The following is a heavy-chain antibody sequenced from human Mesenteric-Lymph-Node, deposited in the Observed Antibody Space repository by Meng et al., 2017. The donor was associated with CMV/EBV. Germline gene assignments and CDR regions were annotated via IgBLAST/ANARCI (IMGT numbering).Heavy chain of an antibody. CDR2: ISSSLGRT. CDR1: GFTFSSYP. CDR3: ARGRVGAIDY. Sequence: GESLKISCAASGFTFSSYPMSWVRQAPGKGLEWVSAISSSLGRTYYADSVKGRFTISRDNAKNTLYLQMNSLRAEDTAVYYCARGRVGAIDYWGQGTLVTVSS. V-gene: IGHV3-23*01. J-gene: IGHJ4*02. D-gene: IGHD1-26*01.